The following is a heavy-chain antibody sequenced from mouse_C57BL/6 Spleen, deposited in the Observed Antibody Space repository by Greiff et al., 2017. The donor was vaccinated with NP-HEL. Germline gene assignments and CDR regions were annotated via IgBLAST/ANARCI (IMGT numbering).Heavy chain of an antibody. Sequence: VQLQQSGAELVKPGASVKLSCTASGFNIKDYYMHWVKQRPEQGLEWIGRIDPEDGETKYAPKFQGKATITADTSSNTAYLQLSSLTSEDPAVYDCARSITVVSTDWYIDVWGTGTTVTVSS. CDR3: ARSITVVSTDWYIDV. CDR2: IDPEDGET. D-gene: IGHD1-1*01. V-gene: IGHV14-2*01. CDR1: GFNIKDYY. J-gene: IGHJ1*03.